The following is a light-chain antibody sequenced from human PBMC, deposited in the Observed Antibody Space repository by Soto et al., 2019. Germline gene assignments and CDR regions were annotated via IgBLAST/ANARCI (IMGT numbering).Light chain of an antibody. Sequence: VVLTQSPATLSLSPGERATLSCRASQTVYNYFAWYQQKPGQAPRLLIYDVSNRATGIPARFSGSGYGTDFTLTISSLEPEDFAVYYSHQRSDWPLTFGQGTKV. CDR1: QTVYNY. V-gene: IGKV3-11*01. CDR2: DVS. J-gene: IGKJ1*01. CDR3: HQRSDWPLT.